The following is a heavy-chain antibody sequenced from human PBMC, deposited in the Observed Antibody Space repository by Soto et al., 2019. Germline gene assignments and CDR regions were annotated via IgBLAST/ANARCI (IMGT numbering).Heavy chain of an antibody. CDR1: GGSFSGYY. J-gene: IGHJ6*03. D-gene: IGHD3-3*01. Sequence: QVQLQQWGAGLLKPSETLSLTCAVYGGSFSGYYWSWIRQPPGKGLEWIGEIYHSGSTNYNPSLKSTVTISVDTSKNQFSLKLSPVTAADTAVYYCARVRFLESLHGYYYYMDVWGKGTTVTVSS. CDR3: ARVRFLESLHGYYYYMDV. CDR2: IYHSGST. V-gene: IGHV4-34*01.